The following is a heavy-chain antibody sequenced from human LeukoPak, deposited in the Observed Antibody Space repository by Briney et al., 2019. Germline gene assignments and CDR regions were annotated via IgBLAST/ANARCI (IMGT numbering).Heavy chain of an antibody. J-gene: IGHJ5*02. Sequence: GGSLRLSCAASGFTFSSYSMNWVRQAPGKGLEWVSSISSSSSYIYYADSVKGRFTISRDNAKNSLYLQMNSLRAEDTAVYYCAREYQAPFLGVVIREVGGFDPWGQGTLVTVSS. CDR2: ISSSSSYI. V-gene: IGHV3-21*01. D-gene: IGHD3-3*01. CDR1: GFTFSSYS. CDR3: AREYQAPFLGVVIREVGGFDP.